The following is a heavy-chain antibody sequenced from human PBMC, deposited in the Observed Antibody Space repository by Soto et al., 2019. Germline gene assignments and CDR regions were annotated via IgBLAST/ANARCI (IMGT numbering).Heavy chain of an antibody. CDR3: ARAFSSSWLQAFDI. CDR1: GYTFTGYY. Sequence: ASVKVSCKASGYTFTGYYMHWVRQAPGQGLEWMGWINPNSGGTNYAQKFQGWVTMTRDTSISTAYMELSRLRSDDTAVYYCARAFSSSWLQAFDIWGQGTMVTVSS. CDR2: INPNSGGT. J-gene: IGHJ3*02. V-gene: IGHV1-2*04. D-gene: IGHD6-13*01.